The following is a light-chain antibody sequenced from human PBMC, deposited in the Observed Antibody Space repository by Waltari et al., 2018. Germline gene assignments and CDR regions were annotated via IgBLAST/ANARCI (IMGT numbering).Light chain of an antibody. CDR3: QSYDTKVGVV. CDR2: GAN. J-gene: IGLJ2*01. V-gene: IGLV1-40*01. CDR1: WSNIGAGYD. Sequence: QSVLTQPPSVSGAPGRRVTISCTGSWSNIGAGYDVHWYQQLPGKALTLLVYGANTRPPGFPYRFLVSKSGTSASLAIPGLQPEDEADYYCQSYDTKVGVVFGGGSKLTVL.